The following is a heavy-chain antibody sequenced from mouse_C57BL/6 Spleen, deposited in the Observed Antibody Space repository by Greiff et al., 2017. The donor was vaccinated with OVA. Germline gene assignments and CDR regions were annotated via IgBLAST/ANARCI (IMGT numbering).Heavy chain of an antibody. Sequence: EVNLVESGGGLVKPGGSLKLSCAASGFTFSDYGMHWVRQAPEKGLEWVAYISSGSSTIYYADTVKGRFTLSRDNAKNTLFLQMTSLRSEDTAMYYCARPGSSAMDYWGQGTSVTVSS. D-gene: IGHD1-1*01. J-gene: IGHJ4*01. CDR1: GFTFSDYG. V-gene: IGHV5-17*01. CDR2: ISSGSSTI. CDR3: ARPGSSAMDY.